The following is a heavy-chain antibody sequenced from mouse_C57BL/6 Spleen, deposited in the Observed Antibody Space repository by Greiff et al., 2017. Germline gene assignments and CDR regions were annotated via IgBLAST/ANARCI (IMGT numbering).Heavy chain of an antibody. CDR1: GYAFSSSW. CDR2: IYPGDGDT. CDR3: ARGTARARFAY. Sequence: QVQLQQSGPELVKPGASVKLSCKASGYAFSSSWMNWVKQRPGKGLEWIGRIYPGDGDTNYTGKFTGTATLTADKSSSTAYMQLSSLTSEDSAVYFCARGTARARFAYWGKGTLVTVSA. J-gene: IGHJ3*01. V-gene: IGHV1-82*01. D-gene: IGHD3-2*01.